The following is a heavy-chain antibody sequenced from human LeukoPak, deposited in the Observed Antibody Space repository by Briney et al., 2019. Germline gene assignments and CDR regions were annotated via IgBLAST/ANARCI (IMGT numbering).Heavy chain of an antibody. CDR1: GFTFSSYS. V-gene: IGHV3-21*01. CDR2: ISSSSSYI. D-gene: IGHD3-9*01. J-gene: IGHJ1*01. CDR3: ASEDLTGYYIWYFQH. Sequence: SGGSLRLXCAASGFTFSSYSMNWVRRAPGKGLEWVSSISSSSSYIYYADSVKGRFTISRDNAKNSLYLQMNSLRAEDTAVYYCASEDLTGYYIWYFQHWGQGTLVTVSS.